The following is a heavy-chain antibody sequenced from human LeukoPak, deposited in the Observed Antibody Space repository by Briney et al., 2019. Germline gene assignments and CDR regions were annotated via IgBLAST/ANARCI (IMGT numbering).Heavy chain of an antibody. CDR1: GGSISSSNHY. D-gene: IGHD1-26*01. CDR2: IYYSGVT. V-gene: IGHV4-39*01. CDR3: ARRGRSGSPFDY. Sequence: SETLSLTCTVSGGSISSSNHYWGWIRQPPGKGLEWIGSIYYSGVTYYNPSLQSRVTISVDTSKNQFSLKLSSVTAADTAVYYCARRGRSGSPFDYWGQGTLVTVSS. J-gene: IGHJ4*02.